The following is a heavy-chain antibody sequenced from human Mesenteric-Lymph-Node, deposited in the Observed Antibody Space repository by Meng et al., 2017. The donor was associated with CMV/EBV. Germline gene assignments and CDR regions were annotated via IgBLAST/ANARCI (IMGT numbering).Heavy chain of an antibody. Sequence: ASVKVSCKASGYTFTDSYIHWVRQAPGQGLEWMGWIHPYSGGTNYAQNFQGGVTMTSDTSISTAYMELSGLTSGDTAVYYCAREAKNTVLRSAFDIWGQGTKVTVSS. J-gene: IGHJ3*02. CDR3: AREAKNTVLRSAFDI. V-gene: IGHV1-2*02. D-gene: IGHD4-11*01. CDR2: IHPYSGGT. CDR1: GYTFTDSY.